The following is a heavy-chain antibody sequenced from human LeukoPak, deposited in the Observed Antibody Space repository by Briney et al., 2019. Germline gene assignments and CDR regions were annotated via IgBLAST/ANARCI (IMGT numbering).Heavy chain of an antibody. CDR2: TYYRSKWYN. Sequence: SQTLSLTCAISGDSVSSNSAAWNWIRQSPSRGLEWLGRTYYRSKWYNDYAVSVKSRITINPDTSKNQFSLQLNSVTAADTAVYYCARDRGSGSYYKYYFDYWGQGTLVTVSS. J-gene: IGHJ4*02. D-gene: IGHD3-10*01. CDR1: GDSVSSNSAA. CDR3: ARDRGSGSYYKYYFDY. V-gene: IGHV6-1*01.